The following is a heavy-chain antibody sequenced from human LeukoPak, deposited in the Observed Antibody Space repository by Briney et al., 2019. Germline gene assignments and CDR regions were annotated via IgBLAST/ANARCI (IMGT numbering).Heavy chain of an antibody. Sequence: GGSLRLSCAASGFTVSSNYMNWVRQAPGKGLEWVSYISSSGSTIYYADSVKGRFTISRDNAKNSLYLQMNSLRAEDTAVYYCARLVVEDYYYYYMDVWGKGTTVTISS. CDR2: ISSSGSTI. J-gene: IGHJ6*03. V-gene: IGHV3-48*03. D-gene: IGHD2-15*01. CDR1: GFTVSSNY. CDR3: ARLVVEDYYYYYMDV.